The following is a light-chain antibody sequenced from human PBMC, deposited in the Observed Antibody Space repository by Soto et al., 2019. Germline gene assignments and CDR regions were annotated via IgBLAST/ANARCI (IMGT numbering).Light chain of an antibody. J-gene: IGLJ3*02. CDR2: GNS. Sequence: QSVLTQPPSVSGAPGQRVTISCTGSSSNIGAGYDVHWYQQLPGTAPKILIYGNSNRPSGVPDRFSGSKSGTSASLAITGRQAEDEADYYSQSYDISLSGSVFGGGTNLTVL. CDR3: QSYDISLSGSV. V-gene: IGLV1-40*01. CDR1: SSNIGAGYD.